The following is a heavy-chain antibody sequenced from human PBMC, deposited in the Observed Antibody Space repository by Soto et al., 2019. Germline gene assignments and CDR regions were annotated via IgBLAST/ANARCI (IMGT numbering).Heavy chain of an antibody. Sequence: ECLSLACSVYGASFSGYYWSWIRQPPGRGLEWIGEINHSGTTNNNPSLKSRVTISVDTSKNQFSLKVSSVTAADTAVYYCARRKAGRSETYYNSWFDPWGQGTLVTVYS. V-gene: IGHV4-34*01. J-gene: IGHJ5*02. CDR2: INHSGTT. CDR3: ARRKAGRSETYYNSWFDP. CDR1: GASFSGYY. D-gene: IGHD3-10*01.